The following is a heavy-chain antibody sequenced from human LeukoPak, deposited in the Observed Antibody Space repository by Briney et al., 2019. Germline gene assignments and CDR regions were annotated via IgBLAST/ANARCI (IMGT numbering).Heavy chain of an antibody. D-gene: IGHD1-26*01. CDR1: GGSISSGGYY. J-gene: IGHJ4*02. CDR3: ARGGGNYYNHSFDY. V-gene: IGHV4-31*03. Sequence: PSQTLSLTCTVSGGSISSGGYYWSWIRQHPGKGLEWIGYIYNSGSTYYNPPLKSRVTISVDTSKNQFSLKLSSVTAADTAVYYCARGGGNYYNHSFDYWGQGTLVTVSS. CDR2: IYNSGST.